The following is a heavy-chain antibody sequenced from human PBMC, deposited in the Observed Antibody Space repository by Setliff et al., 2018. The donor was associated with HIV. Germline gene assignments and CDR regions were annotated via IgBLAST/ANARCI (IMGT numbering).Heavy chain of an antibody. CDR3: ARMQQLPALSHDH. D-gene: IGHD6-13*01. V-gene: IGHV4-4*09. CDR1: DGSISTYY. Sequence: PSDTLSLTCTVSDGSISTYYWSWIRQPPGKGLEWIGYIYSSGYTNYNPSLKSRVTISVDTSKNEVSLRMTSVIAADTAVYFCARMQQLPALSHDHWGQGTLVTVSS. J-gene: IGHJ4*02. CDR2: IYSSGYT.